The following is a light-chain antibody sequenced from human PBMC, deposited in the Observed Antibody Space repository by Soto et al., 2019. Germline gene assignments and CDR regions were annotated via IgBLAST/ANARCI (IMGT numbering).Light chain of an antibody. CDR1: QSVSSCSD. Sequence: EIVLTQSPGTLSLSPGERATLSCRASQSVSSCSDLAWYQQKPGQAPRLLIYGASSRATGIPDRFSGSGSATDFTLTISRLEPEDFAVYYCRQYGSSPSYTFGQGTKLEIK. CDR2: GAS. CDR3: RQYGSSPSYT. V-gene: IGKV3-20*01. J-gene: IGKJ2*01.